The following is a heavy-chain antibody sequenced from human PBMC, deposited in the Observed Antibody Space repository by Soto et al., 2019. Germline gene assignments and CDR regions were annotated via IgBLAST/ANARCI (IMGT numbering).Heavy chain of an antibody. V-gene: IGHV3-33*01. CDR2: IWYDGSNK. J-gene: IGHJ6*02. CDR3: ARDKITMVRGVSMDV. Sequence: PGGSLRLSCAASGFTFSSYGMHWVRQAPGKGLEWVAVIWYDGSNKYYADSVKGRFTISRDNSKNTLYLQMSSLRAEDTAVYYCARDKITMVRGVSMDVWGQGTTVTVSS. CDR1: GFTFSSYG. D-gene: IGHD3-10*01.